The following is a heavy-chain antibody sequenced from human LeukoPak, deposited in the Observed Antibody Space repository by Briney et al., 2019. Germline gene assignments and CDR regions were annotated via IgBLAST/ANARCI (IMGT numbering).Heavy chain of an antibody. Sequence: SQTLSLTCTDSGGSISSGSYYWSWIRQPAGKGLEWIGRIYTSGSTNYNPSLKSRVTISVDTSKNQFSLKLSSVTAADTAVYYCARESCSGGSCYLDYWGQGTLVTVSS. V-gene: IGHV4-61*02. J-gene: IGHJ4*02. CDR3: ARESCSGGSCYLDY. CDR2: IYTSGST. D-gene: IGHD2-15*01. CDR1: GGSISSGSYY.